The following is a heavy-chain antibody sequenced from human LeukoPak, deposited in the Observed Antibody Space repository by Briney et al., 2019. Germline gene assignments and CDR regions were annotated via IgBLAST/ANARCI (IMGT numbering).Heavy chain of an antibody. D-gene: IGHD1-14*01. J-gene: IGHJ5*02. V-gene: IGHV3-23*01. CDR3: AKSRQSQGNRNEFDP. CDR2: ISDSGAGA. CDR1: GFTFSSYA. Sequence: GGSLRLSCAASGFTFSSYAMSWVRQAPGKGLEWVSGISDSGAGAYYTDSVKGRFTISRDNSKNTLYLQMNTLRAEDTAVYYCAKSRQSQGNRNEFDPWGQGALVTVSS.